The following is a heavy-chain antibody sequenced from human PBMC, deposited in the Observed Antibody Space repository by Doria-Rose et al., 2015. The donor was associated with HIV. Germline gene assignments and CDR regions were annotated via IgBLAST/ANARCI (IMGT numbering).Heavy chain of an antibody. D-gene: IGHD6-13*01. CDR2: IFSDDER. J-gene: IGHJ4*02. Sequence: QVTLKESSPVLVKPTETLTLTCTVSGVSLSSPGMGVSWIRQPPGKALEWLANIFSDDERSYKTSLKSRLNISRGTSKSQVVLTMTDMDPVDTATYYCARIKSSRWYHKYYFDFWGQGTLVIVSA. CDR1: GVSLSSPGMG. CDR3: ARIKSSRWYHKYYFDF. V-gene: IGHV2-26*01.